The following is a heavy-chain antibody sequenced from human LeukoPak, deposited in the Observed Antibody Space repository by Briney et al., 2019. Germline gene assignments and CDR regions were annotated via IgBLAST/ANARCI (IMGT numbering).Heavy chain of an antibody. CDR1: GFTFSSYW. J-gene: IGHJ4*02. CDR3: AKRGQDYGDYVLSY. CDR2: IKQDGSEK. Sequence: GGSLRLSCAASGFTFSSYWMSWVRQAPGKGLEWVANIKQDGSEKYYVDSVKGRFTISRDNSKNTLYLQMNSLRAEDTAVYYCAKRGQDYGDYVLSYWGQGTLVTVSS. V-gene: IGHV3-7*01. D-gene: IGHD4-17*01.